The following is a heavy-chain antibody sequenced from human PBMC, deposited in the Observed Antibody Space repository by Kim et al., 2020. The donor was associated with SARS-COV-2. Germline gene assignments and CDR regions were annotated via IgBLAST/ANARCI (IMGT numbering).Heavy chain of an antibody. CDR1: GFTFSSYE. CDR3: ARRLWGDYGDPYFDY. Sequence: GGSLRLSCAASGFTFSSYEMNWVRQAPGKGLEWVSYISSSGSTIYYADSVKGRFTISRDNAKNSLYLQMNSLRAEDTAVYYCARRLWGDYGDPYFDYWGQGTLVTVSS. J-gene: IGHJ4*02. CDR2: ISSSGSTI. V-gene: IGHV3-48*03. D-gene: IGHD4-17*01.